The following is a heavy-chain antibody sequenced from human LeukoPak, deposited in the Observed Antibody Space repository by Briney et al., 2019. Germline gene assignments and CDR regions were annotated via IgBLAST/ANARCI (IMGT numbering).Heavy chain of an antibody. CDR3: ARMYCSGGSCYHPDRVDY. CDR2: ISSSSSYI. D-gene: IGHD2-15*01. J-gene: IGHJ4*02. CDR1: GFTFSSYT. V-gene: IGHV3-21*01. Sequence: GGSLRLSCAASGFTFSSYTMNWVRQAPGKGLESVSSISSSSSYIYYADSVKGRFTISRDNAKNSLYLQMNSPRAEDTAVYYCARMYCSGGSCYHPDRVDYWGQGTLVTVSS.